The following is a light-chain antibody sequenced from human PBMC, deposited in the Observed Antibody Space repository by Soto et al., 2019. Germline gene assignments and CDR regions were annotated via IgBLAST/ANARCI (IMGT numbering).Light chain of an antibody. J-gene: IGKJ5*01. V-gene: IGKV3D-20*02. Sequence: PGERATLSCRASQTFSTSYLAWYQQKPGQAPRLLIYGSSSRATGIPDRFSGSGSGTDFTLTISSLEPEDFAVYYCQQRSNWPITFGQGTRLEI. CDR1: QTFSTSY. CDR2: GSS. CDR3: QQRSNWPIT.